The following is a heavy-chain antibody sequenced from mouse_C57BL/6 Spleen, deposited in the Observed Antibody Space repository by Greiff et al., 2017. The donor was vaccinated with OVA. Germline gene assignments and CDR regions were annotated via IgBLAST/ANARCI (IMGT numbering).Heavy chain of an antibody. J-gene: IGHJ1*03. V-gene: IGHV1-15*01. D-gene: IGHD1-1*01. CDR2: IDPETGGT. CDR1: GYTFTDYE. Sequence: VQLQQSGAELVRPGASVTLSCKASGYTFTDYEMHWVKQTPVHGLEWIGAIDPETGGTAYNQKFKGEAILTADKSSRTAYMELRSLTSEDAAVYDCTRGAVGADWYFDVWGRGTTVSVGS. CDR3: TRGAVGADWYFDV.